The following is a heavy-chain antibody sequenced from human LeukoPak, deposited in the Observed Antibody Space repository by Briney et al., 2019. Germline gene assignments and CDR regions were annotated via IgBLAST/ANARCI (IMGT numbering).Heavy chain of an antibody. CDR1: GFTFSSYA. CDR3: ARGGDLEYSSSSWDWYFDL. CDR2: ISYDGSNK. V-gene: IGHV3-30-3*01. J-gene: IGHJ2*01. D-gene: IGHD6-6*01. Sequence: GGSLRLSCAASGFTFSSYAMHWVRQAPGKGLEWVAVISYDGSNKYYADSVKDRFTISRDNSKNTLYLQMNSLRADDTAVYYCARGGDLEYSSSSWDWYFDLWGRGTLVTVSS.